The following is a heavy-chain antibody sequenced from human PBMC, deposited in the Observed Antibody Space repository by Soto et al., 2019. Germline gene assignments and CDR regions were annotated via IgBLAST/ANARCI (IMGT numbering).Heavy chain of an antibody. V-gene: IGHV4-31*03. CDR3: AREGYSGYDGSNY. CDR2: IYYSGST. D-gene: IGHD5-12*01. Sequence: SETLSLTCTVSGGSISSGGYYWSWIRQHPGKGLEWIGYIYYSGSTYYNPSLKSRVTISVDTSKNQFSLKLSSVTAADTAVYYCAREGYSGYDGSNYWGQGTLVTVSS. CDR1: GGSISSGGYY. J-gene: IGHJ4*02.